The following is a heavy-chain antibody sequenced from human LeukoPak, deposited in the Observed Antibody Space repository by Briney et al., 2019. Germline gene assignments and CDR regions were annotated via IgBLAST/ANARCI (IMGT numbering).Heavy chain of an antibody. D-gene: IGHD3-22*01. V-gene: IGHV3-23*01. Sequence: PGGSLRLSCAASGFTFSSYWMSWVRQAPGKGLEWVSAISGSGGSTYYADSVKGRFTISRDNSKNTLYLQMNSLRAEDTAVYYCAKAARGYYDSSGPSYYFDYWGQGTLVTVSS. CDR3: AKAARGYYDSSGPSYYFDY. CDR2: ISGSGGST. CDR1: GFTFSSYW. J-gene: IGHJ4*02.